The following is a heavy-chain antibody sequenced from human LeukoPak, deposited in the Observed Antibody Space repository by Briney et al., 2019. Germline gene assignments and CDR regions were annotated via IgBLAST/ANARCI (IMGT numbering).Heavy chain of an antibody. CDR2: IRYDGSNK. J-gene: IGHJ4*02. D-gene: IGHD4-17*01. CDR1: GFTFSNYG. V-gene: IGHV3-30*02. CDR3: AKEIDYGDYRGPGY. Sequence: GGSLRLSCAASGFTFSNYGMHWVRQAPGKGLEWVAFIRYDGSNKYYADSVKGRFTISRDNSRNTLYLQMNSLRAKDTAVYYCAKEIDYGDYRGPGYWGQGTLVTVSS.